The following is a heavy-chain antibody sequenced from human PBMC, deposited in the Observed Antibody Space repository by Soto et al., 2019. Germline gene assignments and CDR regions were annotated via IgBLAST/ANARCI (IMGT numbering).Heavy chain of an antibody. J-gene: IGHJ4*02. CDR2: ISWKGAYI. D-gene: IGHD4-4*01. V-gene: IGHV3-9*01. CDR3: TRDIFRTITTVDF. CDR1: GFDFDDHA. Sequence: EVQLVESGGGLVQPGRSLRLSCVGSGFDFDDHAMSWVRQAPGKGLEWVAGISWKGAYIGYASSVRGRFTISRDDAKNSLYLQMNSLRTEDTALYFCTRDIFRTITTVDFWGQGTLVTVSS.